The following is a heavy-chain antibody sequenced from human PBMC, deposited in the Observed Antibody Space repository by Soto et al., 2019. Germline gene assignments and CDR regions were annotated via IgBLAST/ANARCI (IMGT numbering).Heavy chain of an antibody. V-gene: IGHV6-1*01. CDR1: GDSVSSNSVV. CDR2: TYYRSQWYY. J-gene: IGHJ5*01. D-gene: IGHD3-16*01. Sequence: SQTLSLTCAISGDSVSSNSVVWNWIRQSPSRGLEWLGRTYYRSQWYYDYALSVKSRITINPDTSNNQLSLQLNSVTSDDTVVYYCVRLIGNSWLDSWGQGTLVTVSS. CDR3: VRLIGNSWLDS.